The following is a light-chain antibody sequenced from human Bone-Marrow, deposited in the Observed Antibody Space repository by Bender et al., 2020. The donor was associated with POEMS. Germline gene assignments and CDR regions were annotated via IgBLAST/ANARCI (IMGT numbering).Light chain of an antibody. CDR2: SNY. Sequence: QSVLTQPPSASGTPGQSVIISCSGTDSNFGGNNVNWYQHLPGSAPRLVVYSNYQRPSGASNRFSGSKSGYTASLTISGLQAEDEADYYCCSYAGSSTWVFGGGTKLTVL. V-gene: IGLV1-44*01. J-gene: IGLJ3*02. CDR1: DSNFGGNN. CDR3: CSYAGSSTWV.